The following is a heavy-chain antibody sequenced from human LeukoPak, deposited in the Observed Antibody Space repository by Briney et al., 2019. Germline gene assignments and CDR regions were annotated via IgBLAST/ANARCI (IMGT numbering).Heavy chain of an antibody. D-gene: IGHD4-17*01. J-gene: IGHJ5*02. CDR2: ISNSGTT. CDR1: GGSINDYY. V-gene: IGHV4-59*01. CDR3: ARVVRGAVTSNCFDP. Sequence: SETLSLTCTVSGGSINDYYWTWIRQAPGKGLEWIGYISNSGTTDYNPSLKSRVTMSVDTSNNEFSLRLTSVTAADTAMYYCARVVRGAVTSNCFDPWGQGTLVTVSP.